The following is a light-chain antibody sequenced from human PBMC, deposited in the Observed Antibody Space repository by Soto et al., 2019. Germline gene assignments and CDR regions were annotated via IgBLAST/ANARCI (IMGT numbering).Light chain of an antibody. CDR3: QQRINWPLT. Sequence: EIVLTQSPGTLSLSPGERSTLSCMASQSVSNNYLAWYQQKPGQAPRLLIYGASNRATGIPARFSGSGSGTDFTINIGSLEPEDSGVYYCQQRINWPLTFGGGTKVDIK. CDR2: GAS. V-gene: IGKV3D-20*02. CDR1: QSVSNNY. J-gene: IGKJ4*01.